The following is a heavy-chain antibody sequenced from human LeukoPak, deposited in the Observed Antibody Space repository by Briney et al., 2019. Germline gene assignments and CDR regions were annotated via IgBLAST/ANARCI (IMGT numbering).Heavy chain of an antibody. Sequence: ASVKVSYKASGYTFTSYYTLWVRQAPGHGLEWMGIINPSGGSTSYAQKFQGRVTMTRDTSTSTVYMELSSLRSEDTAVYYCARGDSMIVVVLDYWGQGTLVTVSS. CDR1: GYTFTSYY. CDR2: INPSGGST. J-gene: IGHJ4*02. D-gene: IGHD3-22*01. CDR3: ARGDSMIVVVLDY. V-gene: IGHV1-46*01.